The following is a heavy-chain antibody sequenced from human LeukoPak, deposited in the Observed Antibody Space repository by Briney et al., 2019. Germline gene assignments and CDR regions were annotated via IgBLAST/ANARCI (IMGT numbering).Heavy chain of an antibody. CDR3: ATGKLDASGFDFMLPF. CDR1: GFSFTSAA. V-gene: IGHV3-30-3*01. J-gene: IGHJ4*02. Sequence: GGSLRLACAASGFSFTSAAMHWLRQAPGKGLEWVAVFSRDGINKYYADSVKGRFTISRDNSRSTFYLHMNSLRPGDTALYYCATGKLDASGFDFMLPFWGQGTLVTVSS. D-gene: IGHD5-12*01. CDR2: FSRDGINK.